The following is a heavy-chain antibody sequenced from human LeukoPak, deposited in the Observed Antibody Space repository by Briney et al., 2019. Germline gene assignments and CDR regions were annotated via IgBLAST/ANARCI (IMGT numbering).Heavy chain of an antibody. CDR2: IKQDETET. J-gene: IGHJ4*02. CDR3: ARDSGDRPQAVGYFFDY. V-gene: IGHV3-7*01. CDR1: GFTFCTNW. Sequence: GGSLRLSCVASGFTFCTNWMAWVRQPQGAGREWGANIKQDETETYYADAVRGRITITRDYAKNSLYLQMDNLRGEDTAVYYCARDSGDRPQAVGYFFDYWGQGSLVTVSS. D-gene: IGHD7-27*01.